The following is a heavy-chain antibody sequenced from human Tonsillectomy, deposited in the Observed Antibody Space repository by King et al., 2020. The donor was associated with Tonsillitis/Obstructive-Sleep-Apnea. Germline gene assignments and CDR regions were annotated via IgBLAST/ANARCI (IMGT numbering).Heavy chain of an antibody. V-gene: IGHV1-18*01. CDR2: ISAYNGNT. J-gene: IGHJ6*02. CDR1: GYTFTSYG. D-gene: IGHD3-9*01. CDR3: ARERLLRYFAGLWRAEDYGMDV. Sequence: QLVQSGAEVKKPGASVKVSCKASGYTFTSYGISWVRQAPGQGLEWMGWISAYNGNTNYAQKLQGRVTMTTDTSTSTAYMELRSLRSDDTAVYYCARERLLRYFAGLWRAEDYGMDVWGQGTTVTVSS.